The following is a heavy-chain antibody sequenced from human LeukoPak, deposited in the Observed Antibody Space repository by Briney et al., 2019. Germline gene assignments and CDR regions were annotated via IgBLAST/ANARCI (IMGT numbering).Heavy chain of an antibody. D-gene: IGHD3-9*01. V-gene: IGHV4-59*01. CDR3: ARDRSYYDILTGYQPDAFDI. Sequence: SETLSLTCTVSGGSISSYYWSWIRQPPRKGLEWIGYIYYSGSTNYNPSLKSRVTISVDTSKNQFSLKLSSVTAADTAVYYCARDRSYYDILTGYQPDAFDIWGQGTMVTVSS. J-gene: IGHJ3*02. CDR1: GGSISSYY. CDR2: IYYSGST.